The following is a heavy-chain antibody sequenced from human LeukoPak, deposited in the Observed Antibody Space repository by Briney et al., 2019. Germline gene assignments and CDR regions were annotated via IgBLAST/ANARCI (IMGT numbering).Heavy chain of an antibody. V-gene: IGHV6-1*01. CDR2: TYYRSKWYN. Sequence: SETLSLTCAISGDSVSSNSAAWNWIRQSPSRGLEWLGRTYYRSKWYNDYAVSVKSRITINPDTSKNQFSLQLNSVTPEDTAVYYCTRDRPWELLSNWFDPWGQGTLVTVSS. J-gene: IGHJ5*02. CDR3: TRDRPWELLSNWFDP. CDR1: GDSVSSNSAA. D-gene: IGHD1-26*01.